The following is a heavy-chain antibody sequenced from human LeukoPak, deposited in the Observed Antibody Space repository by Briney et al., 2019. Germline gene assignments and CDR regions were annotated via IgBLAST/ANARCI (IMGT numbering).Heavy chain of an antibody. CDR1: GGSSSDTTYY. CDR2: IYFSET. D-gene: IGHD3-22*01. Sequence: SETLSLTCTVSGGSSSDTTYYWTWIRQPPGKGLEWIASIYFSETKYNPSLKIRVTISGDTSKNQFSLKLSSVTAADTAVYYCASPSKLVISRGGFDIWGQGTVVTVSA. V-gene: IGHV4-39*01. J-gene: IGHJ3*02. CDR3: ASPSKLVISRGGFDI.